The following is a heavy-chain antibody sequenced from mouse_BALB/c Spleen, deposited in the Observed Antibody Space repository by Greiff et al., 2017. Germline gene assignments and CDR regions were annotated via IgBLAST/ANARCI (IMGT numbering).Heavy chain of an antibody. Sequence: VQLQQPGAELVRPGASVKLSCKASGYTFTSYWINWVKQRPGQGLEWIGNIYPSDSYTNYTQKFKDQATLTVDKSSSTAYMQLSSPTSEDSAVYYCTVPTYYGSSDAMDYWGQGTSVTVSS. CDR2: IYPSDSYT. CDR3: TVPTYYGSSDAMDY. J-gene: IGHJ4*01. V-gene: IGHV1-69*02. D-gene: IGHD1-1*01. CDR1: GYTFTSYW.